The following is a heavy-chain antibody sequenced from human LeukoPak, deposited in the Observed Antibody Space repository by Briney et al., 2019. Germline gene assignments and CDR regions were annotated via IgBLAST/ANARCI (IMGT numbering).Heavy chain of an antibody. CDR2: INQSGST. CDR1: GGSFSGYY. V-gene: IGHV4-34*01. D-gene: IGHD5-18*01. J-gene: IGHJ4*02. CDR3: ARLDTAMDPYYFDY. Sequence: SETLSLTCAVYGGSFSGYYWSWIRQPPGKGLEWIGEINQSGSTNYNPSLKSRVTISIDTSKNQFSLKVNSVTAADAAVYYCARLDTAMDPYYFDYWGQAILVTVSS.